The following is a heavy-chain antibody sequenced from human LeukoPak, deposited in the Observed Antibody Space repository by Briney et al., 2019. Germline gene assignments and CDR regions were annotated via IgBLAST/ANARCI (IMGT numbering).Heavy chain of an antibody. CDR3: AANSSGYYYYY. V-gene: IGHV3-23*01. Sequence: GGSLRLSCAASGFTFSSYSMNWVRQAPGKGLEWVSDISGSGGSTYYADSVKGRFTISRDNSKNTLYLQMNSLRAEDTAVYYCAANSSGYYYYYWGPGTLVTVSS. CDR2: ISGSGGST. J-gene: IGHJ4*02. CDR1: GFTFSSYS. D-gene: IGHD3-22*01.